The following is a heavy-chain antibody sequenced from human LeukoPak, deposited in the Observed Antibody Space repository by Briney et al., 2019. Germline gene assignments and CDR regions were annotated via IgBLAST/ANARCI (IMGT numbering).Heavy chain of an antibody. Sequence: GGSLRLSCAASGFTFSSSTMNWVRQAPGKGLEWVSSIISSSSYIYYADSVKGRFTISRDTAKNSLYLQMNSLRAEDPAVSYCVRAYCSGGSCYPFDYWGQGTLVTVSS. CDR3: VRAYCSGGSCYPFDY. D-gene: IGHD2-15*01. V-gene: IGHV3-21*01. CDR2: IISSSSYI. J-gene: IGHJ4*02. CDR1: GFTFSSST.